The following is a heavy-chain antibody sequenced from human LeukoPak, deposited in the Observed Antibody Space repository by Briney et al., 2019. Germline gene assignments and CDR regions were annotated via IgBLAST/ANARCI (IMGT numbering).Heavy chain of an antibody. J-gene: IGHJ4*02. Sequence: GGSLRLSCAASGFTVSSNYMSWVRQAPGEGLEWVSVIYSGGSTYYADSVKGRFTISRDNSKNTLYLQMNSLRAEDTAVYYCARYSSSLHPDYWGQGTLVTVSS. CDR3: ARYSSSLHPDY. D-gene: IGHD4-4*01. CDR1: GFTVSSNY. V-gene: IGHV3-53*01. CDR2: IYSGGST.